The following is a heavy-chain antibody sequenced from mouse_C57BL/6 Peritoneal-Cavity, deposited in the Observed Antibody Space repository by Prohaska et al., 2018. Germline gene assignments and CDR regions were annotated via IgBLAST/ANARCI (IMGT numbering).Heavy chain of an antibody. J-gene: IGHJ4*01. CDR1: GFSLSTSGMG. CDR2: LYWDDDK. CDR3: ARDGYLYAMDY. Sequence: VTLQESGPGILHSSQTLSLTCSFSGFSLSTSGMGVSWIRQPSGNGLEWLAHLYWDDDKRYNPSLKNRLTISKDTSRNQVFLKITSVDTADTATYYCARDGYLYAMDYWGQGTSVTVSS. V-gene: IGHV8-12*01. D-gene: IGHD2-3*01.